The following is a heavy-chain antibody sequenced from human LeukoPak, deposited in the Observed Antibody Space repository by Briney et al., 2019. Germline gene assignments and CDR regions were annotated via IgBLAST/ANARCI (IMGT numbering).Heavy chain of an antibody. CDR2: IRYDGSNK. J-gene: IGHJ5*02. CDR1: GFTFSSYG. CDR3: AKDRDCSSTSCYQFGWFDP. D-gene: IGHD2-2*01. V-gene: IGHV3-30*02. Sequence: GGSLRLSCAASGFTFSSYGMHWVRQAPGKGLEWVAFIRYDGSNKYYADSVKGRFTISRDNSKNTLYLQMNSLRAEDTAVYYCAKDRDCSSTSCYQFGWFDPWGQGTLVTVSS.